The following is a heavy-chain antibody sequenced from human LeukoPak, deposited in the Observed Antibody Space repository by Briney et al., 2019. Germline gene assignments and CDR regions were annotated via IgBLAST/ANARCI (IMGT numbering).Heavy chain of an antibody. V-gene: IGHV4-59*01. CDR3: ARVTMVQGNSVFDY. CDR2: IYYSGST. D-gene: IGHD3-10*01. J-gene: IGHJ4*02. CDR1: GESLNSYY. Sequence: NPSETLSLTCAVYGESLNSYYWSWIRQPPGKGLEWIGYIYYSGSTNYNPSLKSRVTISVDTSKNQFSLKLSSVTAADTAVYYCARVTMVQGNSVFDYWGQGTLVTVSS.